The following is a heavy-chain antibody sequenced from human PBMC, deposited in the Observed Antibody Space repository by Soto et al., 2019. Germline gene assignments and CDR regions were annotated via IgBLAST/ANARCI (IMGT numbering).Heavy chain of an antibody. V-gene: IGHV3-23*01. CDR2: ISGGGGST. J-gene: IGHJ6*02. D-gene: IGHD6-13*01. Sequence: EVQLLESGGGLVQPGGSLRLSCAASGFTFSSYAMSWVRQAPGKGLEWVSAISGGGGSTYYADSVKGRFTISRDNSKNTLYLQMNSLRAEDTAVYYCAKGVDSSSWYGYYYYGMDVWGQGTTVTVSS. CDR1: GFTFSSYA. CDR3: AKGVDSSSWYGYYYYGMDV.